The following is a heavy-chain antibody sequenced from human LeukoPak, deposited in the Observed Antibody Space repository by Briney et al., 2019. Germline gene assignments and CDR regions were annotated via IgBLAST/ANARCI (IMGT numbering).Heavy chain of an antibody. CDR3: AKDGGSGWYFDY. CDR2: IRYDGSNK. D-gene: IGHD6-19*01. J-gene: IGHJ4*02. Sequence: PGRSLRLSCAASGFTFSSYGMHWVRQAPGKGLEWVAFIRYDGSNKYYADTVKGRFTISRDNSKNTLYLQMNSLRAEDTAVYYCAKDGGSGWYFDYWGQGTLVTVSS. CDR1: GFTFSSYG. V-gene: IGHV3-30*02.